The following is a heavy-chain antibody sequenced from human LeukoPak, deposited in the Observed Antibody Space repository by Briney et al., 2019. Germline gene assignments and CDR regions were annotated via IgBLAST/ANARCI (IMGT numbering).Heavy chain of an antibody. Sequence: PGGSLRLSCAASGFTFSSYSMNWVRQAPGEGLEWLSYISSSSSTIYYADSVKGRFTISRDNAKNSLYLQINSLRDEDTAVYYCARVRGGTYDDYWGQGTLVTVSS. V-gene: IGHV3-48*02. CDR3: ARVRGGTYDDY. J-gene: IGHJ4*02. D-gene: IGHD1-26*01. CDR1: GFTFSSYS. CDR2: ISSSSSTI.